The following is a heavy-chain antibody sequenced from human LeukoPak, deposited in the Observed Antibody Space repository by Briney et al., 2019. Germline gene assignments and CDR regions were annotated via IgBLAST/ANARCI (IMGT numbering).Heavy chain of an antibody. CDR2: IDRGDGRT. CDR3: ANWDYVDF. V-gene: IGHV3-23*01. D-gene: IGHD1-26*01. J-gene: IGHJ4*02. CDR1: GTTFSSYA. Sequence: GGSLRLSCAASGTTFSSYALSWVRQAPGKGLEWVSAIDRGDGRTYYADSVKGRFTISRDNSKNTLYLQMNSLRAEDTAVYYCANWDYVDFWGQGTLVTVSS.